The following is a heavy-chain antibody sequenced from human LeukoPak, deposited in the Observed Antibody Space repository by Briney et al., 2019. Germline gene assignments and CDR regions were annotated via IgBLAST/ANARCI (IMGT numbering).Heavy chain of an antibody. Sequence: GRSLRLSCAASGFTFSSYAMHWVRQAPGKGLEWVAVISYDGSNKYYADSVKGRFTISRDNSKNTLYLQMNSLRLEDTAVYYCAKGTSGNYWRNPFDIWGQGTMVTVSS. D-gene: IGHD1-26*01. J-gene: IGHJ3*02. CDR2: ISYDGSNK. CDR1: GFTFSSYA. V-gene: IGHV3-30-3*01. CDR3: AKGTSGNYWRNPFDI.